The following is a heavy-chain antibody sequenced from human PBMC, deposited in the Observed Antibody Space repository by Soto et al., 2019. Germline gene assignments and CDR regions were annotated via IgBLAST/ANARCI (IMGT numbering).Heavy chain of an antibody. CDR2: ISSSNGNT. Sequence: ASVKVSFKASGYAFATYGITCVRQAPGQGLEWLGWISSSNGNTNYAQKLQGRVTMTADTSTSTAYMELRSLTSDDTAVYYCAREPRTILGVATDLGVWGQGTTVTVSS. CDR1: GYAFATYG. V-gene: IGHV1-18*01. D-gene: IGHD3-3*01. CDR3: AREPRTILGVATDLGV. J-gene: IGHJ6*02.